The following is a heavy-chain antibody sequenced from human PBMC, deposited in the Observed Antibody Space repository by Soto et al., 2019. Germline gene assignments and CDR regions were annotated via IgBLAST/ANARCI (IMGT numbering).Heavy chain of an antibody. CDR3: AKEGDCYGGSCPLDY. V-gene: IGHV4-4*02. J-gene: IGHJ4*02. Sequence: QVQLQESGPGLVKPSGTLSLTCAVSGSSISSSNWWSWVRQPPGKGLEWIGEIFPTGSTKYTPSLRSRVVVSLDKSKNQFSLRLTSVTAADTAVYYCAKEGDCYGGSCPLDYWGQGILVTVSS. D-gene: IGHD2-15*01. CDR2: IFPTGST. CDR1: GSSISSSNW.